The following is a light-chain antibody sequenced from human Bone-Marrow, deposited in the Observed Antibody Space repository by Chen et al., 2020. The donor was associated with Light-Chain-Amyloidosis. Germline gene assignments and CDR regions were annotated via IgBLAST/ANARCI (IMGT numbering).Light chain of an antibody. CDR1: SSDVGGDNH. V-gene: IGLV2-14*01. CDR2: EVT. Sequence: QSALTQPAYVSGSPGQSITISCTGTSSDVGGDNHVSWYQQHPDKAPKLMIYEVTNRPSWVPARFSGSKSDNAASLTISVLQTDDEADYFCSSYTITNTLIFGTATRVTVL. J-gene: IGLJ1*01. CDR3: SSYTITNTLI.